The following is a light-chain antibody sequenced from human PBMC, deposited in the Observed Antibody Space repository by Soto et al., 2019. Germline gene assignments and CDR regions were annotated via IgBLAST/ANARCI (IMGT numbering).Light chain of an antibody. CDR2: DVN. CDR3: SSFTVVNTQV. J-gene: IGLJ2*01. V-gene: IGLV2-14*03. CDR1: SSDVGAYNY. Sequence: QSALTQPASVSEFPGQSVTISCIGTSSDVGAYNYVSWYQQHPGKAPKLIIFDVNHRPSGISNLFSGSKSGNTASLSVSGLQAADEADYYCSSFTVVNTQVFGGGTKLTVL.